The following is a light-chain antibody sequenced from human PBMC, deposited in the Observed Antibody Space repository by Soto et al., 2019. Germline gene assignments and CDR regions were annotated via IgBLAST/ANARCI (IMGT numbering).Light chain of an antibody. CDR2: HAS. J-gene: IGKJ1*01. Sequence: IQLTQSPSSLSASVGDRVTITCRASQSISNCLVWYQQKPGTAPKLLIYHASPLQSGVPSRFSGSGSGTEFTLTISSLQPDDFATYYCQQYNSYSFGQGTKVDIK. V-gene: IGKV1-5*01. CDR3: QQYNSYS. CDR1: QSISNC.